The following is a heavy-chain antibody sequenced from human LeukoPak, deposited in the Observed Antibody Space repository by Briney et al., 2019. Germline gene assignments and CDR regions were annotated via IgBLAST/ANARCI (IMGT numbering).Heavy chain of an antibody. V-gene: IGHV3-23*01. Sequence: PGGSLRLSCAASGFIFNIYAMNWVRQAPGKGLEWVSTISGGGDNTYYADSVKGRFTISRDNSKNTLYLQMNSLRAEDTAVYYCAKPIRGDSSGYPEFDYWGQGTLVTVSS. CDR3: AKPIRGDSSGYPEFDY. D-gene: IGHD3-22*01. CDR2: ISGGGDNT. CDR1: GFIFNIYA. J-gene: IGHJ4*02.